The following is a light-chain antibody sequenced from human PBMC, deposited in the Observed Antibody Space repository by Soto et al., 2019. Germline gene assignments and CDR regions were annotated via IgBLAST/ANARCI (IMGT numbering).Light chain of an antibody. Sequence: QSVLTRPASVSGSPGQSITIACTGTSRDIGAYNYVSWYLQHPGKAPKLMIYEVVNRPSGVSNRFSGSKSGNTASLTISGLQAEDEADYYCCSYADGSTYVFGTGTKV. CDR1: SRDIGAYNY. CDR2: EVV. V-gene: IGLV2-14*01. CDR3: CSYADGSTYV. J-gene: IGLJ1*01.